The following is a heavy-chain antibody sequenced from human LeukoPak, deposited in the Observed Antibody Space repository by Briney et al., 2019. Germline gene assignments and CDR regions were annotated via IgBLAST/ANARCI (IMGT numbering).Heavy chain of an antibody. CDR1: GGSFSGYY. D-gene: IGHD1-1*01. V-gene: IGHV4-34*01. CDR3: ARDNDQLGLDPFDY. J-gene: IGHJ4*02. CDR2: IYYSGTT. Sequence: SETLSLTCAVYGGSFSGYYWSWIRQPPGTGLEWIGSIYYSGTTYYNPSLKSRVTISIDTSKNQFSLKLSSVTAADTAMYYCARDNDQLGLDPFDYWGQGTLVTVSS.